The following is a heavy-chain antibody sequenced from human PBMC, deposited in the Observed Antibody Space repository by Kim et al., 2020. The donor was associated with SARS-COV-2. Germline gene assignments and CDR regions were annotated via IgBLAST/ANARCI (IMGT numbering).Heavy chain of an antibody. CDR1: GFTFSDYY. CDR3: ARESGSYYKMPDPFDY. Sequence: GGSLRLSCAASGFTFSDYYMSWIRQAPGKGLEWVSYISSSGSTIYYADSVKGRFTISRDNAKNSLYLQMNSLRAEDTAVYYCARESGSYYKMPDPFDYWGQGTLVTVSS. J-gene: IGHJ4*02. D-gene: IGHD3-10*01. V-gene: IGHV3-11*01. CDR2: ISSSGSTI.